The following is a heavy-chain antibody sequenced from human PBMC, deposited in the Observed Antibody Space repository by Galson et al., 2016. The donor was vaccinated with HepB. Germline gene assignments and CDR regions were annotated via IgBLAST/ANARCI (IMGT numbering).Heavy chain of an antibody. J-gene: IGHJ4*02. CDR3: ARDPRGIGNYFDY. CDR2: IYYSGSI. CDR1: SDSISSYS. Sequence: SETLSLTCTVSSDSISSYSWSWIRQPPGKGLEWIGYIYYSGSINYNPSLKSRVTLSVDTSKNQFSLKLRSVTAADTAVYYCARDPRGIGNYFDYWGQGTLVTVSS. D-gene: IGHD6-13*01. V-gene: IGHV4-59*01.